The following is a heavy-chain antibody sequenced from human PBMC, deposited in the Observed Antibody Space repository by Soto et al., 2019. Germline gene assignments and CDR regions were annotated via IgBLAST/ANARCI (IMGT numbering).Heavy chain of an antibody. J-gene: IGHJ5*02. Sequence: SETLCLTCAVYGGFLSESYWTWISQPPGKGLEWIGEINHVGGTNYNPSLKSRVTMSVDTSQNQFSLRLISVTAADTAMYFCVRIRYQLPSSVLWLDPWGQGTPVTVSS. V-gene: IGHV4-34*01. CDR1: GGFLSESY. CDR2: INHVGGT. D-gene: IGHD3-16*01. CDR3: VRIRYQLPSSVLWLDP.